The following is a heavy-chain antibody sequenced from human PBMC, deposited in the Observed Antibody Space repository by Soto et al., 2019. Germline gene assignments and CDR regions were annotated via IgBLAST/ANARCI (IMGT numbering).Heavy chain of an antibody. J-gene: IGHJ3*02. CDR1: GFTFSSYE. D-gene: IGHD2-21*02. CDR3: ARGAYCGGHCRSVDAFDI. Sequence: GGSLRLSCAASGFTFSSYEMNWVRQAPGKGLEWVSYISSSGSTIYYADSVKGRFTISRDNAKNSLYLQMNSLRAEDTAVYYCARGAYCGGHCRSVDAFDIWGQGTMVTGSS. V-gene: IGHV3-48*03. CDR2: ISSSGSTI.